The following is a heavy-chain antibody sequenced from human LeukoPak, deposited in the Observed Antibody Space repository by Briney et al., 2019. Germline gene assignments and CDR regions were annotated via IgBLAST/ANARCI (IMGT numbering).Heavy chain of an antibody. CDR1: GGSIDRSTYY. V-gene: IGHV3-53*03. CDR2: IYSGGST. CDR3: ARGGSYLSAFDI. J-gene: IGHJ3*02. Sequence: PSDTLSLTCSVSGGSIDRSTYYWGWIRQPPGKGLEWVSIIYSGGSTFYADSVKGRFTISRDNSKNTLYLQMNSLRAEDTAVYYCARGGSYLSAFDIWGQGTMVTVSS. D-gene: IGHD1-26*01.